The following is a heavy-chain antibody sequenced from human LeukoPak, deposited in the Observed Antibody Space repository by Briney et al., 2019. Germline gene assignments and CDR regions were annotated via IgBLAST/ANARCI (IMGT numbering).Heavy chain of an antibody. Sequence: SETLSLTCTVSGGSISSSSYYWGWIRQPPGKGLEWIGSIYYSGSTYYKPSLKSRVTISVDTSKNQFSLKLSSVTAAGTAVYCATRGNEVGAISFAYWGQGSLVTVSS. CDR3: ATRGNEVGAISFAY. D-gene: IGHD1-26*01. J-gene: IGHJ4*02. CDR1: GGSISSSSYY. CDR2: IYYSGST. V-gene: IGHV4-39*01.